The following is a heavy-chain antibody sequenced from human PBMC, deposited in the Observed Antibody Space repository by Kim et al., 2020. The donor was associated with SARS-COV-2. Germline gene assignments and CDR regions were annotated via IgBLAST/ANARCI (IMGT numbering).Heavy chain of an antibody. D-gene: IGHD5-12*01. CDR1: GGTFSSYA. CDR2: IIPIFGTA. J-gene: IGHJ4*02. Sequence: SVKVSCKASGGTFSSYAISWVRQAPGQGLEWMGGIIPIFGTANYAQKFQGRVTITADESTSTAYMELSSLRSEDTAVYYCARGWARRATIPDYFDYWGQGTLVTVSS. V-gene: IGHV1-69*13. CDR3: ARGWARRATIPDYFDY.